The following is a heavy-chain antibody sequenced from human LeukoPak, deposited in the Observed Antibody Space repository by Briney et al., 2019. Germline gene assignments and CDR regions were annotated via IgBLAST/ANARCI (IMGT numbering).Heavy chain of an antibody. CDR1: GYSISSGYY. Sequence: SETLSLTCAVSGYSISSGYYWGWIRQPPGKGLEWIGNIYHSGSTYYNPSLKSRVTISVDTSKNQFSLKLSSVTAADTAVYYCARDRSGLLWFDVGYWGQGTLVTVSS. J-gene: IGHJ4*02. V-gene: IGHV4-38-2*02. D-gene: IGHD3-10*01. CDR2: IYHSGST. CDR3: ARDRSGLLWFDVGY.